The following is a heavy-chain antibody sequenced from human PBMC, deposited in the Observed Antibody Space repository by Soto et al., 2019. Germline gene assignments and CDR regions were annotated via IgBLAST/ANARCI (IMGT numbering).Heavy chain of an antibody. CDR3: VKGADSGSYYRY. D-gene: IGHD1-26*01. Sequence: GGSLRLSCAASGFTFSSYSMNWVRQAPGKGLEWVSYISSSSSTIYYADSVKGRFTISRDNAKNSLYLQMNSLRAEDTAVYYCVKGADSGSYYRYWGQGTLVTVSS. CDR1: GFTFSSYS. V-gene: IGHV3-48*01. CDR2: ISSSSSTI. J-gene: IGHJ4*02.